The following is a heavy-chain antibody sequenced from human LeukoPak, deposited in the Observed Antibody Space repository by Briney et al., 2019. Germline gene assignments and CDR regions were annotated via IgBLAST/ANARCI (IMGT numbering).Heavy chain of an antibody. CDR1: AGTPSTYA. CDR3: AREYLDSSSWYTRKRNWFCDL. D-gene: IGHD6-13*01. Sequence: SVNPSCKPSAGTPSTYAVRWVRPAHRQGLGWMGGTLPIFTTANYAQKFQGRVTITADKSTSTDYMELSSLRSEDTAVYYCAREYLDSSSWYTRKRNWFCDLWARGTLDTVSS. V-gene: IGHV1-69*06. CDR2: TLPIFTTA. J-gene: IGHJ2*01.